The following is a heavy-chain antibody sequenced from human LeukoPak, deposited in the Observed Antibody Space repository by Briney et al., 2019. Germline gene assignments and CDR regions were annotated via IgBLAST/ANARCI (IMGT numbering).Heavy chain of an antibody. J-gene: IGHJ4*02. CDR2: IWYDGSKR. Sequence: GGSLRLSCTGSGFTFSGYGMHWVRQAPGKGLEWGAIIWYDGSKRYYADSVKGRFTISRDNFKNTLYLEMNTLRAEDTAMYYCARSEVSTTPLDYWGQGTLVTVSS. CDR1: GFTFSGYG. V-gene: IGHV3-33*01. D-gene: IGHD5/OR15-5a*01. CDR3: ARSEVSTTPLDY.